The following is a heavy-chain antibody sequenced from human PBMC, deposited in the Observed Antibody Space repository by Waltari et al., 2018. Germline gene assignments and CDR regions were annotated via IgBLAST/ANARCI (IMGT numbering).Heavy chain of an antibody. V-gene: IGHV3-48*03. J-gene: IGHJ6*02. Sequence: EAQLVESGGGLVQPGGPLRLSCPAPGSSFSSYERNWVRQAPGKGLEWISYISDSDNSKFYAESVKGRFTVSRDNAKNSLHLEMNSLRAEDTATYYCVRDGLGSGRTRVDVWGQGTTVIVSS. CDR2: ISDSDNSK. CDR3: VRDGLGSGRTRVDV. D-gene: IGHD2-2*01. CDR1: GSSFSSYE.